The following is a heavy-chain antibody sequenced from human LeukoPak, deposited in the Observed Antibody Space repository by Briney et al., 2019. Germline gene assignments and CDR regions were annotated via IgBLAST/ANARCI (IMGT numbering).Heavy chain of an antibody. CDR2: ISYDGSNK. J-gene: IGHJ6*02. V-gene: IGHV3-30-3*01. CDR3: ASDIAAAGTATGDYYYGMDV. Sequence: GGSLRLSCAASGFTFSSYAMHWVRQAPGKGLEWVAVISYDGSNKYYADSVKGRFTISRDNSKNTLYLQMNSLRAEDTAVYYCASDIAAAGTATGDYYYGMDVWGQGTTVTVSS. CDR1: GFTFSSYA. D-gene: IGHD6-13*01.